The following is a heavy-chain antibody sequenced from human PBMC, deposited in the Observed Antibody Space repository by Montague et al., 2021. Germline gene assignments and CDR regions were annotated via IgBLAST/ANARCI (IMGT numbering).Heavy chain of an antibody. CDR1: SGSIFHAH. CDR3: AKQDYFVSGTSYKGFDP. V-gene: IGHV4-59*08. J-gene: IGHJ5*02. D-gene: IGHD3-10*01. Sequence: SETLSLTCTVSSGSIFHAHWSWVRQPPGKGLEWLGSMFYGGATSXNPSLKSRVTMSIDTSTNQFSLKLSLVTAADTAVYYCAKQDYFVSGTSYKGFDPWGQGILVTVSS. CDR2: MFYGGAT.